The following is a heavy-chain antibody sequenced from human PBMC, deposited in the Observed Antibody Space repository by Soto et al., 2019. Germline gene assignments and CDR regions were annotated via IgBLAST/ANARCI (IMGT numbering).Heavy chain of an antibody. CDR3: ARASHSGYYYVDY. CDR2: IIPIFGTA. Sequence: QVRLVQPGPGLRKPGSPGKVSSKLPGGTFASNAITWWRQPLGKGLGWLGGIIPIFGTANYTQKFQGRVTITADKSTSTAYMELSSLRSEDTAVYYCARASHSGYYYVDYWGQGTLVTVSS. J-gene: IGHJ4*02. D-gene: IGHD3-22*01. V-gene: IGHV1-69*14. CDR1: GGTFASNA.